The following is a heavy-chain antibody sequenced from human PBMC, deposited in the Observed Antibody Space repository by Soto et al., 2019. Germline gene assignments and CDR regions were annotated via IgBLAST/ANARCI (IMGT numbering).Heavy chain of an antibody. CDR2: MYYSGST. D-gene: IGHD2-2*02. V-gene: IGHV4-59*03. J-gene: IGHJ6*02. CDR3: ANYIVALSVDIAVLLYGMSF. Sequence: ETLSLTCAVTGGSMSSYYWTWIRQPLGNGLEWIGYMYYSGSTTYIPSLKSRATISADTSKNQFTLKLRSVTAADTAVYYCANYIVALSVDIAVLLYGMSFWGQGTRVTVSS. CDR1: GGSMSSYY.